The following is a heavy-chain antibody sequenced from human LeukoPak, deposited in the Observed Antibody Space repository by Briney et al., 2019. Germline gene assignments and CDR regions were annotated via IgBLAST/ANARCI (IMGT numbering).Heavy chain of an antibody. D-gene: IGHD6-13*01. CDR1: GFTFDDYA. Sequence: GGSLRLSCAASGFTFDDYAMHWVRQAPGKGLEWVSGITWNSDNIEYADSVKGRFTISRDNAKNRLYLQMNSLGAEDTAVYYCASTIGSAGTQYWGQGTLVTVSS. CDR3: ASTIGSAGTQY. V-gene: IGHV3-9*01. J-gene: IGHJ4*02. CDR2: ITWNSDNI.